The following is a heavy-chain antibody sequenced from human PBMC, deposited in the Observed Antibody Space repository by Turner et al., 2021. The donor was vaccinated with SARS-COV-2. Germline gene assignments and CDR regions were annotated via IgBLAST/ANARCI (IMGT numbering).Heavy chain of an antibody. V-gene: IGHV4-59*08. D-gene: IGHD1-1*01. CDR2: FYKIGSI. CDR3: ARHQGSTSGYDHGMNV. CDR1: GGSISSKS. Sequence: QEQLQASGPGLVRHSETLSLTCTVSGGSISSKSWSWIRQSPGRGLEWIGYFYKIGSIDYNPTLRSRVTISVDTSKNQLSLNLISMTAADTAVYYCARHQGSTSGYDHGMNVWGQGTAVIVS. J-gene: IGHJ6*02.